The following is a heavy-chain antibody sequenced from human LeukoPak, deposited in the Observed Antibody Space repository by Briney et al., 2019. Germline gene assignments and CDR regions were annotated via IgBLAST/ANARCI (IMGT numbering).Heavy chain of an antibody. CDR1: GYSISSGYY. J-gene: IGHJ4*02. D-gene: IGHD4-11*01. V-gene: IGHV4-38-2*01. Sequence: SETLSLTCAVSGYSISSGYYWGWIRQPPGKGLEWIGSIYYSGSTYYNPSLKSRVTISVDTSKNQLSLKLSSVTAADTAVYYCAIGRLQSYFDYWGQGTLVTVSS. CDR3: AIGRLQSYFDY. CDR2: IYYSGST.